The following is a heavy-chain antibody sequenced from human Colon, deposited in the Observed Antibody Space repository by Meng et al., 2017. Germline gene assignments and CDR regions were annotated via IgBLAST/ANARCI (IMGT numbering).Heavy chain of an antibody. CDR3: ARVRSDLDIVVVPAAIAPGPTNWFDP. D-gene: IGHD2-2*01. V-gene: IGHV1-69*06. J-gene: IGHJ5*02. Sequence: SVKVSCKASGGTFSSYAISWVRQAPGQGLEWMGGIIPIFGTANYAQKFQGRVTITADKSTSTAYMELSSLRSEDTAVYYCARVRSDLDIVVVPAAIAPGPTNWFDPWGQGTLVTVSS. CDR2: IIPIFGTA. CDR1: GGTFSSYA.